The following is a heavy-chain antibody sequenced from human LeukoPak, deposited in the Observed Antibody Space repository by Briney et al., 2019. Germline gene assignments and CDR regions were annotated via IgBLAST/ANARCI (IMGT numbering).Heavy chain of an antibody. J-gene: IGHJ6*02. CDR3: ARVASGYCSSTSCYPPYYYGMDV. CDR2: ISYDGSNK. CDR1: GFTFNNYA. V-gene: IGHV3-30-3*01. Sequence: GGSLRLSCVASGFTFNNYAMSWVRQAPGKGLEWVAVISYDGSNKYYADSVKGRFTISRDNSKNTLYLQMNSLRAEDTAVYYCARVASGYCSSTSCYPPYYYGMDVWGQGTTVTVSS. D-gene: IGHD2-2*01.